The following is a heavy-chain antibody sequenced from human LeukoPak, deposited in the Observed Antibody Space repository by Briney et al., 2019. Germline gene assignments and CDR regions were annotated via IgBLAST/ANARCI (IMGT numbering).Heavy chain of an antibody. CDR2: ISGSGGST. Sequence: PGGSLRLSCAASGFTFSSYAMSWVRQAPGKGLEWVSAISGSGGSTYYADSVKGRFTISRDNSKNTLYLQMNSLRAEDTAVYYCAEDKHLYSGYDFDYWGQGTLVTVSS. CDR3: AEDKHLYSGYDFDY. CDR1: GFTFSSYA. V-gene: IGHV3-23*01. J-gene: IGHJ4*02. D-gene: IGHD5-12*01.